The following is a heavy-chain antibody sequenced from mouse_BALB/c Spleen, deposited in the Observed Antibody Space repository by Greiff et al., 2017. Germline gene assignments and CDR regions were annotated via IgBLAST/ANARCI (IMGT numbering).Heavy chain of an antibody. CDR2: IRLKSNNYAT. J-gene: IGHJ3*01. D-gene: IGHD3-1*01. CDR3: TRYSSGYTWFAY. CDR1: GFTFSNYW. V-gene: IGHV6-6*02. Sequence: EVHLVESGGGLVQPGGSMKLSCVASGFTFSNYWMNWVRQSPEKGLEWVAEIRLKSNNYATHYAESVKGRFTISRDDSKSSVYLQMNNLRAEDTGIYYCTRYSSGYTWFAYWGQGTLVTVSA.